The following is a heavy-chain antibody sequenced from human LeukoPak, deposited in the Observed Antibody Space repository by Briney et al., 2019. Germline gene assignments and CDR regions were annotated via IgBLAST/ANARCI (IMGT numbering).Heavy chain of an antibody. CDR3: ARDHYFGDSGYSRSLDY. CDR2: ISGDSTNI. D-gene: IGHD3-10*01. CDR1: GFALNGCS. J-gene: IGHJ4*02. V-gene: IGHV3-48*01. Sequence: GRSLRLSCAASGFALNGCSMNWVRQAPGKGLEWISYISGDSTNIFYADSVKGRFTISRDNAKNSLYLQMNSLRAEDTAVYYCARDHYFGDSGYSRSLDYWGQGTLVTVSS.